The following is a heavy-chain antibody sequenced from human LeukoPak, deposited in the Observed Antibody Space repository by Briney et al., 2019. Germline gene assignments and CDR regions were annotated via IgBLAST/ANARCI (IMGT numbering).Heavy chain of an antibody. V-gene: IGHV3-30*18. D-gene: IGHD3-22*01. Sequence: GGSLRLSCAASGFTFSSYSMNWVRQAPGKGLEWVAVISYDGSNKYYADSVKGRFTISRDNSKNTLYLQMNSLRAEDTAVYYCAKDLDSSGYQGYWGQGTLVTVSS. CDR2: ISYDGSNK. CDR1: GFTFSSYS. J-gene: IGHJ4*02. CDR3: AKDLDSSGYQGY.